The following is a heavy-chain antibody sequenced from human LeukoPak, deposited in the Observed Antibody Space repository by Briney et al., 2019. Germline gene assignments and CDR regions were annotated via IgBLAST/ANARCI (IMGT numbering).Heavy chain of an antibody. J-gene: IGHJ6*03. Sequence: SETLSLTCTVSGGSISSYYWSWIRQPPGKGLEWIGYIYCSGSTNYNPSLKSRVTISVDTSKNQFSLKLSSVTAADTAVYYCARETYYYDSSGYYRYYYYYMDVWGKGTTVTVSS. CDR3: ARETYYYDSSGYYRYYYYYMDV. CDR2: IYCSGST. D-gene: IGHD3-22*01. CDR1: GGSISSYY. V-gene: IGHV4-59*01.